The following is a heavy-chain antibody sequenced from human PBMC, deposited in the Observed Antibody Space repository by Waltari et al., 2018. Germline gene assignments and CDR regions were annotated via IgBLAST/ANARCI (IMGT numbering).Heavy chain of an antibody. J-gene: IGHJ4*02. V-gene: IGHV4-30-2*01. CDR2: LYHSGSR. CDR1: GASLSNADFS. CDR3: ARADCSGGSCLGFDS. D-gene: IGHD2-15*01. Sequence: QLPLQESGSRLLKPSQTLSLTCPVSGASLSNADFSWGWIRQPPGKGVHWIGFLYHSGSRYYNPSLKSRVSMSADRSKSQFSLKLDSVTAADTAVYYCARADCSGGSCLGFDSWGQGTLVTVSS.